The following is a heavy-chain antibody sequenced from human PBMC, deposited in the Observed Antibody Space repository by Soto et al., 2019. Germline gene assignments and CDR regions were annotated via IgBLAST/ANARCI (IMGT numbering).Heavy chain of an antibody. J-gene: IGHJ2*01. CDR1: GGTFSSYS. D-gene: IGHD3-22*01. Sequence: SVKVSCKASGGTFSSYSISWVRQAPGQGLEWMGGIIPIFGTANYAQKFQGRVTITADESSRTVYMELSSLRSEDTAVYYCARSDYYDSSANYWYFDFWGRVTMGAVAS. V-gene: IGHV1-69*13. CDR3: ARSDYYDSSANYWYFDF. CDR2: IIPIFGTA.